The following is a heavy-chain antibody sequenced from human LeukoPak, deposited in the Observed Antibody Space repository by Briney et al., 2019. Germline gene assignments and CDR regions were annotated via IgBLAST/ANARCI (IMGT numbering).Heavy chain of an antibody. CDR3: ARDGINKDAFDI. CDR2: IYYSGST. D-gene: IGHD1-1*01. V-gene: IGHV4-59*01. Sequence: SETLSLTCTVSDGSISSYYWSWIRQPPGKGLEWIGYIYYSGSTNYNPSLKSRVTISVDTSKNQFSLKLSSVTAADTAVYYCARDGINKDAFDIWGQGTMVTVSS. CDR1: DGSISSYY. J-gene: IGHJ3*02.